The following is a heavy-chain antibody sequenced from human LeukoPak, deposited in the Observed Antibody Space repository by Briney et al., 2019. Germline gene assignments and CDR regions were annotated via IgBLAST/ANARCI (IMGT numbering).Heavy chain of an antibody. Sequence: GGSLRLSCEAYGCIFSTYSMNRVRQDPGKGLEWVSYKSISTTIYYADSVKGRFTISRDNAKTSLYLQMNSLRDEDTAVFFFFKQKTAYEIDAFDIWGQGTMVTVSS. CDR2: KSISTTI. V-gene: IGHV3-48*02. J-gene: IGHJ3*02. D-gene: IGHD2-21*01. CDR3: FKQKTAYEIDAFDI. CDR1: GCIFSTYS.